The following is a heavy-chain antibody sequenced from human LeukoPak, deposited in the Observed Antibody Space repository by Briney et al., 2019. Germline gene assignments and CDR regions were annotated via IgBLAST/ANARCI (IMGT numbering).Heavy chain of an antibody. V-gene: IGHV1-2*02. CDR1: GYTFTGYY. Sequence: ASVKVSCKASGYTFTGYYMHWVRQAPGQGLEWMGWINPNSGGTYYAQKFQGRVTMTRDTSISTAYTELSRLRSDDTAVYYCARERRRLVGFDPWGQGTLVTVSS. CDR2: INPNSGGT. CDR3: ARERRRLVGFDP. J-gene: IGHJ5*02.